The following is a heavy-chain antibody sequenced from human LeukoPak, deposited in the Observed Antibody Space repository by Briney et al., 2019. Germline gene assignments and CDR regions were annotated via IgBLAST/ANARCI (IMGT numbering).Heavy chain of an antibody. CDR2: INSDGSST. CDR1: GFTFSSYW. V-gene: IGHV3-74*01. CDR3: ARVGPEMAGYYFYSMDV. J-gene: IGHJ6*03. D-gene: IGHD5-24*01. Sequence: GSLRLSCAASGFTFSSYWMHWVRQAPGKGLVWVSRINSDGSSTSYADSVKGRFTISRDNAKNTLYLQMNSLRAEDTAVYFCARVGPEMAGYYFYSMDVWGKGTTVTVSS.